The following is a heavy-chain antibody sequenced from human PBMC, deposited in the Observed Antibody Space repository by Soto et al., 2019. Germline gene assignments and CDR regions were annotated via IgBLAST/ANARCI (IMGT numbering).Heavy chain of an antibody. V-gene: IGHV4-61*01. J-gene: IGHJ5*02. D-gene: IGHD3-10*01. CDR3: ARGAMVRGVIRDRTNWFDP. CDR2: IYYSGST. Sequence: PSQTLSLTCTVSGDSISSGSYYCSWIRQPPGKGLEWIGYIYYSGSTNYNPSLKSRVTISVDTSKNQFSLKLSSVTAADTAVYYCARGAMVRGVIRDRTNWFDPWGQGTLVTVSS. CDR1: GDSISSGSYY.